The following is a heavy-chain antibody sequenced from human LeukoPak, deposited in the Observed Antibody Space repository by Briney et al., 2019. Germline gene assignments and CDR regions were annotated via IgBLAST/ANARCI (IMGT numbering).Heavy chain of an antibody. J-gene: IGHJ5*02. D-gene: IGHD4-11*01. CDR3: AREMTTVTTNWFDP. CDR1: GYTFTSYD. Sequence: ASVKVSCKASGYTFTSYDINWVRQATGQGLEWMGWMNPNSGNTGYAQKFQGRVTMTRNTSISTAYMGLSSLRSEDTAVYYCAREMTTVTTNWFDPWGQGTLVTVSS. V-gene: IGHV1-8*01. CDR2: MNPNSGNT.